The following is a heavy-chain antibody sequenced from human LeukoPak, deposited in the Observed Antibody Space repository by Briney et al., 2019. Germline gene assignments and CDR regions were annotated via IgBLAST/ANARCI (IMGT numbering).Heavy chain of an antibody. J-gene: IGHJ5*02. CDR1: GGSISIYY. CDR3: ARDPFGDKWFDP. CDR2: FYYSGST. D-gene: IGHD2-21*01. Sequence: PSETLSLTCTVSGGSISIYYWNWIRQPPGKGLEWMGYFYYSGSTNYNPSLKSRVTISVDTSKNQFSLTLTSVTAADTAVYYCARDPFGDKWFDPWGQGPLVTVSS. V-gene: IGHV4-59*01.